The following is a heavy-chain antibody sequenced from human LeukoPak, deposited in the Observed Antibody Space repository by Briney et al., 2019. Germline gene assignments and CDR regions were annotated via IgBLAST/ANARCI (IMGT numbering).Heavy chain of an antibody. J-gene: IGHJ4*02. CDR2: ISSSSSYI. V-gene: IGHV3-21*01. CDR1: GFTFSSYS. CDR3: ARDAEYCTNGVCNYFDY. D-gene: IGHD2-8*01. Sequence: GGSLRLSCAASGFTFSSYSMNWVRQAPGKGLEWVSSISSSSSYIYYADSVKGRFTISRDNAKNSLYLQMNSLRAEDTAVYYCARDAEYCTNGVCNYFDYWGQGTLVTVSP.